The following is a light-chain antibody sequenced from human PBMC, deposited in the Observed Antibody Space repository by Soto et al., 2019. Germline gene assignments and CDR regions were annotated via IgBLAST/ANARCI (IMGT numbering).Light chain of an antibody. CDR2: GAS. CDR1: QSVSTN. V-gene: IGKV3-15*01. CDR3: QQRSNWPT. J-gene: IGKJ1*01. Sequence: EIVMTQSPATLSVSPGERATLSCRASQSVSTNLAWYQQKPGQAPRLLIHGASARATGIPARFSGSGSGTEFTLTISSLEPEDFAVYYCQQRSNWPTFGQGTKVEIK.